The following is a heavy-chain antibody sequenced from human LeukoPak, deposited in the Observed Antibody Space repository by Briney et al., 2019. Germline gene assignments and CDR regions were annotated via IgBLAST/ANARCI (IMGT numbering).Heavy chain of an antibody. CDR1: GYTFTSYG. V-gene: IGHV1-8*02. J-gene: IGHJ1*01. CDR2: MNPNSGNT. CDR3: ARDRGGSGRAPESFQH. Sequence: ASVKVSCKASGYTFTSYGISWVRQATAQGLEWMRWMNPNSGNTGYAQKFQGRVTMTRNTSISTAYMELSSLRSEDTAVYYCARDRGGSGRAPESFQHWGQGTLVTVSS. D-gene: IGHD3-10*01.